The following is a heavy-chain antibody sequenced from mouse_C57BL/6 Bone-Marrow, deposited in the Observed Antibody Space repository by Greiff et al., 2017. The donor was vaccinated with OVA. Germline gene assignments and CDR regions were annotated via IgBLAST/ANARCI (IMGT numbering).Heavy chain of an antibody. J-gene: IGHJ1*03. V-gene: IGHV6-6*01. D-gene: IGHD1-1*01. CDR1: GFTFSDAW. CDR3: TRFTTVVYWYFDV. Sequence: EVKVEESGGGLVQPGGSMKLSCAASGFTFSDAWMDWVRQSPEKGLEWVAEIRNKANNHATYYAESVKGRFTISRDDSKSSVYLQMNSLRAEDTGIYYCTRFTTVVYWYFDVWGTGTTVTVSS. CDR2: IRNKANNHAT.